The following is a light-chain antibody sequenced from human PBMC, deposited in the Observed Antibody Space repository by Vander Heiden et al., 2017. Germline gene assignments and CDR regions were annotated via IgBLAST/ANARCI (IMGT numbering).Light chain of an antibody. CDR3: AVWDDNLKSVL. CDR2: THN. J-gene: IGLJ2*01. V-gene: IGLV1-44*01. CDR1: RSNIGGHT. Sequence: SVLAPPPSASGTPGHRVTISCSGRRSNIGGHTVSWYLHLPGTAPQFLLYTHNRPSGGPDRFSASKSGTSASLHISGLQPEDEAIYYCAVWDDNLKSVLFGGGTKLTVL.